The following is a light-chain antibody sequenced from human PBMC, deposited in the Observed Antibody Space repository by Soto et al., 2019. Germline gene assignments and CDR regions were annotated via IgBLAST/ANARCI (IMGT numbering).Light chain of an antibody. V-gene: IGKV3-20*01. Sequence: VLTQSPGTLSLSPGDSATLSCRSSQSVVNYQLAWYRQKPGQAPRLLIYGESSRATGIPDRLSGSGSGTDLNLTISSLQPEDFATYYCQKSYSTPRTCGQGTKVDIK. J-gene: IGKJ1*01. CDR2: GES. CDR3: QKSYSTPRT. CDR1: QSVVNYQ.